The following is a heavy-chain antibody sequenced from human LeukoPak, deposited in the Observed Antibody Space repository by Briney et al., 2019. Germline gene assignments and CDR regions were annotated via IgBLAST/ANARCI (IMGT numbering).Heavy chain of an antibody. CDR2: IIPIFGTA. J-gene: IGHJ6*03. CDR1: GGTFSSYA. Sequence: SVKVSCKASGGTFSSYAISWVRQAPGQGLEWMGGIIPIFGTANYAQKFQGRVTITADESTSTAYVELSSLRSEDTAVYYCARVISRITMVRGVITSYYYMDVWGKGTTVTVSS. CDR3: ARVISRITMVRGVITSYYYMDV. V-gene: IGHV1-69*13. D-gene: IGHD3-10*01.